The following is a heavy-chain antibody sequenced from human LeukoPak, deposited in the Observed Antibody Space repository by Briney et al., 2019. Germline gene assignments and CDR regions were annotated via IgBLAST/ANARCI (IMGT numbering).Heavy chain of an antibody. D-gene: IGHD2-15*01. CDR1: GYTFTSYG. V-gene: IGHV1-18*01. J-gene: IGHJ6*03. CDR3: ARARGYIVVRSGDYYMVV. Sequence: SVKVSCKASGYTFTSYGISWVRQAPGQGLEWMGWISAYNGNTNYAQKLQGRVTMTTDTSTSTAYMELRSLRSDDTAVYYCARARGYIVVRSGDYYMVVWGKGTTVSVSS. CDR2: ISAYNGNT.